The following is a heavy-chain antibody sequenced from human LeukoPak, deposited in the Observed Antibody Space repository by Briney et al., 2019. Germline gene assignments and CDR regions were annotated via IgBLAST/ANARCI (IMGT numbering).Heavy chain of an antibody. Sequence: GESLKISCKGSGYSFTSYWIGWARQMPGKGLEWMGIIYPGDSDTRYSPSFQGQVTISADKSISTAYLQWSSLKASDTAMYYCARCRGHEIRSVDSSGWSYWYFDLWGRGTLVTVSS. D-gene: IGHD6-19*01. CDR1: GYSFTSYW. J-gene: IGHJ2*01. CDR2: IYPGDSDT. CDR3: ARCRGHEIRSVDSSGWSYWYFDL. V-gene: IGHV5-51*01.